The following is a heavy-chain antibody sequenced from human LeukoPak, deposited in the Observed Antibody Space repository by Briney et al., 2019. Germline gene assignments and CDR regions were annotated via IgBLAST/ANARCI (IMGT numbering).Heavy chain of an antibody. Sequence: ASVKVSCKASGGTFSSYAISWVRQAPGQGLEWMGRISADNGNTDYAQRFQGRVTMTTDTSTSTAYMELRSLRSDDTAVYYCARLCSIRWCLHDWFDPWGQGTLVTVSS. J-gene: IGHJ5*02. V-gene: IGHV1-18*01. CDR1: GGTFSSYA. CDR2: ISADNGNT. CDR3: ARLCSIRWCLHDWFDP. D-gene: IGHD2-21*01.